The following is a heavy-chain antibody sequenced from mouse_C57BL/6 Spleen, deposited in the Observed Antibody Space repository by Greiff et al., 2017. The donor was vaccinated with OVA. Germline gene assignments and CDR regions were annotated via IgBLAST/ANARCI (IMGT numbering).Heavy chain of an antibody. Sequence: QVTLKVSGAELARPGASVKMSCKASGYTFTSYTMHWVKQRPGQGLEWIGYINPSSGYTKYNQKFKDKATLTADKSSSTAYMQLSSLTSEDSAVYYCAREGGFDYWGQGTTLTVSS. CDR3: AREGGFDY. CDR1: GYTFTSYT. CDR2: INPSSGYT. J-gene: IGHJ2*01. D-gene: IGHD3-3*01. V-gene: IGHV1-4*01.